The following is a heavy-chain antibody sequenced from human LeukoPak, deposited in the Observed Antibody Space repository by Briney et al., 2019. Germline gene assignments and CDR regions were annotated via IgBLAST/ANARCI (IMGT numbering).Heavy chain of an antibody. Sequence: VGSLRLSCAASGFTFSSYSMNWVRQAPGGGLERVSSITSSSSYIYYTASVKGRFTISRDNAKNSLYLQMTSLTAEATAGYYFARALVAPNAFDIWGQGTMVSASS. V-gene: IGHV3-21*01. D-gene: IGHD2-21*01. CDR2: ITSSSSYI. J-gene: IGHJ3*02. CDR3: ARALVAPNAFDI. CDR1: GFTFSSYS.